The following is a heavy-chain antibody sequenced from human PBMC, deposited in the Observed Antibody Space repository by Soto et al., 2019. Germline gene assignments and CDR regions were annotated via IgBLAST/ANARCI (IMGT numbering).Heavy chain of an antibody. V-gene: IGHV3-53*01. CDR1: GFTVSNNY. CDR3: ARDPPGIAASGAGG. CDR2: IYSGGNT. D-gene: IGHD6-13*01. Sequence: EVQLVESGGGLIQPGGSLRLSCAASGFTVSNNYMRWVRQAPGKGLEWVSLIYSGGNTHYADSVKGRFTISRDDSKNTLYLQMNSLGVEDTAVYYCARDPPGIAASGAGGWGQGTLVTVSS. J-gene: IGHJ4*02.